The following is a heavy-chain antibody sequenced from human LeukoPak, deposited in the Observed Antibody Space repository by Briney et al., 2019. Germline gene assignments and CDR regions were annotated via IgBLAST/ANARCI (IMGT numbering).Heavy chain of an antibody. CDR2: ISYDGSNK. V-gene: IGHV3-30-3*01. CDR1: GFNFNTYA. CDR3: ARDFYETSGYYY. D-gene: IGHD3-22*01. J-gene: IGHJ4*02. Sequence: PGRSLRLSCAASGFNFNTYAVHWVRQAPGKGLEWVALISYDGSNKYYADFVKGRFTISRDNSRNTLYLQMNSLRTEDTAVYYCARDFYETSGYYYWGQGTLVTVSS.